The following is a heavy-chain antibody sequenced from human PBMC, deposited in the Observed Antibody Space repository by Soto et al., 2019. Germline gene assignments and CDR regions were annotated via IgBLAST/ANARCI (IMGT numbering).Heavy chain of an antibody. D-gene: IGHD6-13*01. J-gene: IGHJ4*02. CDR1: GGSISSSSYY. Sequence: SETLSLTCTVSGGSISSSSYYWGWIRQPPGKGLEWIGSIYYSGSTYYNPSLKSRVTISVDTSKNQFSLKLSSVTAADTAVYYCARQRYSSSVGYWGQGTLVTVSS. CDR3: ARQRYSSSVGY. V-gene: IGHV4-39*01. CDR2: IYYSGST.